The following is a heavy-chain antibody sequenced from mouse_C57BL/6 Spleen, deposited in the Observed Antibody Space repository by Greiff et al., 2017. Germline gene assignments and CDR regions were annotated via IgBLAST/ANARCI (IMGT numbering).Heavy chain of an antibody. J-gene: IGHJ4*01. Sequence: EVKVEESGGGLVQPGGSMKLSCVASGFTFSNYWMNWVRQSPEKGLEWVAQIRLKSDNYATHYAESVKGRFTISRDDSKSSVYLQMNNLRAEDTGIYYCTKLLGRGAMDYWGQGTSVTVSS. V-gene: IGHV6-3*01. CDR3: TKLLGRGAMDY. CDR1: GFTFSNYW. CDR2: IRLKSDNYAT. D-gene: IGHD4-1*01.